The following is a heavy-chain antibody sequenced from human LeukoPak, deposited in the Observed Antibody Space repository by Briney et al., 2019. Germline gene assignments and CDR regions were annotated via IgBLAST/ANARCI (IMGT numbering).Heavy chain of an antibody. Sequence: PGGSLRLSCAASGFTFSNAWMGWVRQAPGKGLEWVGRIKSKTDGGTTDYAAPVKGRFTISRDDSKNTLYLQMNSLKTEDTAVYYCTTDLTPGLDFWSGYDYWGQGILVTVSS. D-gene: IGHD3-3*01. J-gene: IGHJ4*02. CDR3: TTDLTPGLDFWSGYDY. V-gene: IGHV3-15*01. CDR2: IKSKTDGGTT. CDR1: GFTFSNAW.